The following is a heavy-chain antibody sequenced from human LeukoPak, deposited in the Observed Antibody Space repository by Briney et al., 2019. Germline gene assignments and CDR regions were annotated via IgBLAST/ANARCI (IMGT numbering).Heavy chain of an antibody. J-gene: IGHJ6*02. D-gene: IGHD3-10*01. CDR3: ARTLGELLPYYYGMDV. V-gene: IGHV1-69*13. CDR1: GGTFSSYA. Sequence: VASVTVSFTASGGTFSSYAISWVRQAPGQGLEWMGGIIPIFGTANYAQKFQGRVTITADESTSTAYMELSSLRSEDTAVYYCARTLGELLPYYYGMDVWGQGTTVTVSS. CDR2: IIPIFGTA.